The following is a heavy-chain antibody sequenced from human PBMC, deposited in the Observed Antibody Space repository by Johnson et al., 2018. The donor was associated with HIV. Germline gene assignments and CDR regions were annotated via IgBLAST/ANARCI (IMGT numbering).Heavy chain of an antibody. CDR3: TIHFDSLRAFDI. J-gene: IGHJ3*02. D-gene: IGHD3-22*01. CDR1: GFTFSGSG. Sequence: VQLVESGGGVVQPGGSLTLSCAASGFTFSGSGMHWVRQASGKGLEWVGRVRSKTNDYATAYAASVKGRFIISRDDSKNTAYLQMKSLKTEDTAVYYCTIHFDSLRAFDIWGQGTMVTVSS. V-gene: IGHV3-73*01. CDR2: VRSKTNDYAT.